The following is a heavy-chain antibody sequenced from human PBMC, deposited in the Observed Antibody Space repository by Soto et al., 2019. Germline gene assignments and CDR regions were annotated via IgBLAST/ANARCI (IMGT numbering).Heavy chain of an antibody. CDR3: AKGCSGSIMCYTIDH. CDR1: GFRFSEHG. D-gene: IGHD3-16*01. Sequence: GGSLRLSCAASGFRFSEHGMHWVRQSPGKGLEWVALMSTDGSIIKYADSVKGRFTISRDNSENTLSLQMNSLRVEDTAVYYCAKGCSGSIMCYTIDHWGQGTLVTVSS. V-gene: IGHV3-30*18. J-gene: IGHJ4*02. CDR2: MSTDGSII.